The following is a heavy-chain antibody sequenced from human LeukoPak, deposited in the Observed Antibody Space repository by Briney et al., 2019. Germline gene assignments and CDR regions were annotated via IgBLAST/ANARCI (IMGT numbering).Heavy chain of an antibody. CDR3: ARDRSGYYFDY. D-gene: IGHD3-3*01. V-gene: IGHV3-48*03. CDR2: ISSSGGKL. Sequence: GGSLRLSCAASGFTFSSFEMNWVRQAPGKGLEWVTYISSSGGKLYYADSVKGRFTISRDNAKNSLYLQMNSLRAENTAVYYCARDRSGYYFDYWGQGSVVSVSS. CDR1: GFTFSSFE. J-gene: IGHJ4*02.